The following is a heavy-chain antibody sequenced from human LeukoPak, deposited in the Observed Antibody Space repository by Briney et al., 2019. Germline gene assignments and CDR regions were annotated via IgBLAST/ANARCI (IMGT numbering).Heavy chain of an antibody. Sequence: ASVKVSCKVSGYTPTELSMHWVRQAPGQGLEWMGIINPSGGSTSYAQKFQGRVTMTRDTSTSTVYMELSSLRSEDTAVYYCAIELGYSSSWYGTFDYWGQGTLVTVSS. V-gene: IGHV1-46*01. J-gene: IGHJ4*02. CDR2: INPSGGST. CDR1: GYTPTELS. D-gene: IGHD6-13*01. CDR3: AIELGYSSSWYGTFDY.